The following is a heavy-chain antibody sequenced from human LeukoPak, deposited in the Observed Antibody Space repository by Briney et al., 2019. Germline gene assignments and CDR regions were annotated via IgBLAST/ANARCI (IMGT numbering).Heavy chain of an antibody. CDR1: GYTFRNYD. J-gene: IGHJ6*03. Sequence: ASAKVSCKASGYTFRNYDIVWVRQATGQGLEWMGWINPNSGGTNYAQKFQGRVTMTRDTSISTAYMDLSRLRSDDTAVYYCARDEREVHSSSWYDYNYYYYMDVWGKGTTVTVSS. CDR3: ARDEREVHSSSWYDYNYYYYMDV. D-gene: IGHD6-13*01. CDR2: INPNSGGT. V-gene: IGHV1-2*02.